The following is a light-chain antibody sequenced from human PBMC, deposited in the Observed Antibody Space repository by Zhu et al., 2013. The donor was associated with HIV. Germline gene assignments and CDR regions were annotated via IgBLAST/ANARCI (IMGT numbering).Light chain of an antibody. V-gene: IGKV3-11*01. J-gene: IGKJ2*01. CDR2: GAS. CDR1: QSISYN. Sequence: EIVLTQSPGTLSLSPGERATLSCRASQSISYNLAWYQQKPGQAPRLLIYGASTRATGLPARFSGSGSGTDFTLTISSLQFEDFAIYYCQQRSNWMYTFGQGTKLQIK. CDR3: QQRSNWMYT.